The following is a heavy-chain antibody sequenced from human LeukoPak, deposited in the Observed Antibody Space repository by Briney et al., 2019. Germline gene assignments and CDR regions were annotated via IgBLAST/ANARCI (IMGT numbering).Heavy chain of an antibody. CDR2: INHSGST. J-gene: IGHJ6*02. Sequence: SETLSLTCAVYGGSFGGYYWSWIRQPPGKGLEWIGEINHSGSTNYNPSLKSRVTISVDTSKNQFSLKLSSVTAADTAVYYCARARCSGGSCYLRNYYGMDVWGQGTTVTVSS. CDR3: ARARCSGGSCYLRNYYGMDV. CDR1: GGSFGGYY. V-gene: IGHV4-34*01. D-gene: IGHD2-15*01.